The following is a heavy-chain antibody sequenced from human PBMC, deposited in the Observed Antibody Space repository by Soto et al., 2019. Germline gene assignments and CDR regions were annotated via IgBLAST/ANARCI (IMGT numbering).Heavy chain of an antibody. J-gene: IGHJ4*02. CDR2: MNPNSGNT. D-gene: IGHD2-15*01. CDR3: ARVRRYCSGGSCYTARYYCDY. V-gene: IGHV1-8*01. Sequence: QVQLVQSGAEVKKPGASVKVSCKASGYTFPSYDINWVRPATGQGLEWLGWMNPNSGNTGYAQKFQGRVTMTRNTSIRTAYRELSSLRSEDTAVYYCARVRRYCSGGSCYTARYYCDYWGQGPLVTVSS. CDR1: GYTFPSYD.